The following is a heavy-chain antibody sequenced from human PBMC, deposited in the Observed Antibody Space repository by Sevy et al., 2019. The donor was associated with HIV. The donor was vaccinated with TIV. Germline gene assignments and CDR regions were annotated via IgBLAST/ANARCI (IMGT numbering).Heavy chain of an antibody. J-gene: IGHJ2*01. V-gene: IGHV3-23*01. CDR2: ISGGDDST. CDR3: AKFGDYYDSGGYYWYFDF. Sequence: GGSLRLSCAASGFIFSDYAMSWVRQAPGKGLEWVSSISGGDDSTYYADSVKGRFTVSRDNSKNPLYLQMNTLRAEDKALYYCAKFGDYYDSGGYYWYFDFWGRGTLVTVSS. CDR1: GFIFSDYA. D-gene: IGHD3-22*01.